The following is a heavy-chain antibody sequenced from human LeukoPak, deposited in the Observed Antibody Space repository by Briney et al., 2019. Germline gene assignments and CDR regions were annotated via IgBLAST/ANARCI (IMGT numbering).Heavy chain of an antibody. CDR3: VRDLGDYLSDY. Sequence: SETLSLTCTVSGGSISSSSYFWGWIRQPPGKGLEWIGSIYYSGSTYYNPSLKSRVTISRDTSKNQFSLKLSSVTAADTAVYYCVRDLGDYLSDYWGQGTLVTVSS. CDR2: IYYSGST. CDR1: GGSISSSSYF. D-gene: IGHD4-17*01. J-gene: IGHJ4*02. V-gene: IGHV4-39*07.